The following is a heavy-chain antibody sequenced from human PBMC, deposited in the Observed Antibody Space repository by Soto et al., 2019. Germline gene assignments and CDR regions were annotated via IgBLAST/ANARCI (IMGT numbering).Heavy chain of an antibody. D-gene: IGHD3-22*01. J-gene: IGHJ3*02. CDR2: FYYTGST. Sequence: SETLSLTCTVSGGSVSSGDHYWSWIRQPPGKGLEWIGYFYYTGSTNYNPSLKSRVTISVDTSKNQFSLKLSSVTAADTAVYYCAGLYYYDSSGYDDAFDIWGQGTMVTVSS. V-gene: IGHV4-61*08. CDR3: AGLYYYDSSGYDDAFDI. CDR1: GGSVSSGDHY.